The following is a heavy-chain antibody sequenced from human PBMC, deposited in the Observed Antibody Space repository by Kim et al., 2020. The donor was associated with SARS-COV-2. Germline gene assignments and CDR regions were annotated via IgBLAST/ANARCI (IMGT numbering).Heavy chain of an antibody. D-gene: IGHD5-18*01. CDR1: GGSISSYY. CDR2: IYYSGST. Sequence: SETLSLTCTVSGGSISSYYWSWIRQPPGKGLEWIGFIYYSGSTNYNPYPKSRVTISVDTSKNQFSLKLSSVTAADTAVYYCARGILSGYSYGPYAFDIWGQGTMVTVSS. V-gene: IGHV4-59*01. J-gene: IGHJ3*02. CDR3: ARGILSGYSYGPYAFDI.